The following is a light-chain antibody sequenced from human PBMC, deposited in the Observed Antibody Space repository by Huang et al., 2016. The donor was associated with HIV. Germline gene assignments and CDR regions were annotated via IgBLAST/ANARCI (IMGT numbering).Light chain of an antibody. CDR3: QQYGTSPRT. J-gene: IGKJ1*01. CDR1: QTVSSSN. Sequence: EIVLTQSPVPLSLSPGERATLPCRASQTVSSSNLAWFQQKAGQAPRLLIYNAFRRATGIPERFSGSGSVTDFTLTISRLEPEDLAVYYCQQYGTSPRTCGQGTKLDIK. V-gene: IGKV3-20*01. CDR2: NAF.